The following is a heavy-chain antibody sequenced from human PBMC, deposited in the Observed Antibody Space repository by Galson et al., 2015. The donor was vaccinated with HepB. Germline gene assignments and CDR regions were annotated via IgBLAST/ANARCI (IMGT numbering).Heavy chain of an antibody. Sequence: SVKVSCKASGYIFSGYYIHWVRQAPGQGLEWMGRINPNSGGTNYAQKFQGRVTMTRDTSISTAYMELSRLTSDDTAVYYCARDRRGRIALATPHDPSMDVWGQGTTVTVSS. CDR1: GYIFSGYY. J-gene: IGHJ6*02. CDR2: INPNSGGT. D-gene: IGHD2-8*02. V-gene: IGHV1-2*06. CDR3: ARDRRGRIALATPHDPSMDV.